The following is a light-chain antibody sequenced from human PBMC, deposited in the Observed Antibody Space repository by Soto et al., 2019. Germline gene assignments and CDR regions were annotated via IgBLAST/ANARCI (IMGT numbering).Light chain of an antibody. J-gene: IGKJ5*01. CDR1: QSGSGN. Sequence: ELVMTQSPATLSVSRGERATLSCRASQSGSGNLAWYQQKPGQAPRLLIYVASTRATGIPARFSGSGSGTDFPLTISSLQSEDFALYYCQQYNNWPPTFGQGTRLEIK. V-gene: IGKV3-15*01. CDR2: VAS. CDR3: QQYNNWPPT.